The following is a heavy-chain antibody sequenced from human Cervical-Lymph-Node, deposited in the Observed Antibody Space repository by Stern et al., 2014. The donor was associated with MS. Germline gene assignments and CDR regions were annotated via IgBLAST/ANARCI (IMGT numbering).Heavy chain of an antibody. V-gene: IGHV1-69*01. Sequence: VQLVESGAEVKKPGSSGKVSCKASGGTFSSYAISWVRQAPGKGLEWMGGIIPLFGTANYAQKFQGRVTITADESTSTAYMELSSLRSEDTAVYYCARGELKEGLVRGMDVWGQGTTVTVSS. CDR2: IIPLFGTA. CDR1: GGTFSSYA. D-gene: IGHD1-26*01. CDR3: ARGELKEGLVRGMDV. J-gene: IGHJ6*02.